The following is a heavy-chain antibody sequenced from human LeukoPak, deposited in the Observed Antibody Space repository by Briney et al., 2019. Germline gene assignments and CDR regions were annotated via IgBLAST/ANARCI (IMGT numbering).Heavy chain of an antibody. CDR3: TTGIRGD. J-gene: IGHJ4*02. CDR2: IQSKTDGGKT. Sequence: GGSLRVSCAASGFIVTNAWMYWVRQAPGKGLEWVGRIQSKTDGGKTDYAAPVKGRFTISRDDSKNTLYLQMNSLKTEDTAIYYCTTGIRGDWGQGTLVTVSS. V-gene: IGHV3-15*07. CDR1: GFIVTNAW. D-gene: IGHD3-3*02.